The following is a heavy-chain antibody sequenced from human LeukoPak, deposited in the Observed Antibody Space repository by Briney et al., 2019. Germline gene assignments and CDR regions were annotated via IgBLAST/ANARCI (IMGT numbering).Heavy chain of an antibody. V-gene: IGHV1-24*01. J-gene: IGHJ4*02. Sequence: GASVKVSCKVSGYTLTELSMHWVRQAPGKGLEWMGGFDPEDGETIYAEKFQGRVTMTEDTSTDTAYMEMSRLRSEDTAVYYCATDPDTNYLVYWGQGTLVTVSS. CDR2: FDPEDGET. CDR3: ATDPDTNYLVY. CDR1: GYTLTELS.